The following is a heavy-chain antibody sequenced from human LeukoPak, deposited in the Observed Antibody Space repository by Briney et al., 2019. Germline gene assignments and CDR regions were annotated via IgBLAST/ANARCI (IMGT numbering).Heavy chain of an antibody. D-gene: IGHD6-13*01. Sequence: ASVKVSCKASGYTFTRYYMHWVRQAPGQGLEWMGWINPNSGGTNYAQKFQGRVTMTRDTSISTAYMELSRLRSDDTAVYYCARVREAAAGPNWFDLWGQGTLVTLSS. V-gene: IGHV1-2*02. CDR2: INPNSGGT. CDR3: ARVREAAAGPNWFDL. CDR1: GYTFTRYY. J-gene: IGHJ5*02.